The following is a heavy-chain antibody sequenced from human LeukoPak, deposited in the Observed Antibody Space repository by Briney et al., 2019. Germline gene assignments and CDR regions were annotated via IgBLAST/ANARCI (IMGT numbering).Heavy chain of an antibody. CDR2: ISYDGSNK. CDR3: ARDHERRGYSYGLKGY. D-gene: IGHD5-18*01. J-gene: IGHJ4*02. Sequence: GGSLRLSCAASGFTFSSYAMHWVRQAPGKGLEWVAVISYDGSNKYYADSVKGRFTISRDNSKNTLYLQMNSLRAEDTAVYYCARDHERRGYSYGLKGYWGQGTLVTVSS. V-gene: IGHV3-30-3*01. CDR1: GFTFSSYA.